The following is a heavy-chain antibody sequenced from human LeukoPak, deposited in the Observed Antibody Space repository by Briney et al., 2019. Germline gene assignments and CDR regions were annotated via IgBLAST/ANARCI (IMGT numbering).Heavy chain of an antibody. V-gene: IGHV3-23*01. Sequence: PGGSLRLSCAASGFTFSSYAMSWVRQAPGKGLEWVSAISGSGGSTYYADSVKGRFTISRDNSKNTLYLQMNSLRAEDTAVYYCARDPTDRIKVATGQGAFDYWGQGTLVTVSS. CDR3: ARDPTDRIKVATGQGAFDY. CDR1: GFTFSSYA. D-gene: IGHD5-12*01. CDR2: ISGSGGST. J-gene: IGHJ4*02.